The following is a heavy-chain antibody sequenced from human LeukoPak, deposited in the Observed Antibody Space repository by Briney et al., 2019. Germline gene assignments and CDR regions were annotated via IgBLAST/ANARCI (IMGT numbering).Heavy chain of an antibody. D-gene: IGHD5-18*01. V-gene: IGHV3-23*01. Sequence: GGSLRLSCAASGFTFNNYAMRWVRQAPGKGLEWVSAITGGGTTYHADSLRGRFSISRDNSKNTLYLQMNSLRAEDTAIYYCAKVIALDTSMGIFDYWGQGTLVTVSS. CDR1: GFTFNNYA. CDR3: AKVIALDTSMGIFDY. CDR2: ITGGGTT. J-gene: IGHJ4*02.